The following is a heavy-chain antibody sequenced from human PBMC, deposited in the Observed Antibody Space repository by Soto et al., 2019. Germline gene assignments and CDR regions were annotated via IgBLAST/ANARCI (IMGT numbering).Heavy chain of an antibody. V-gene: IGHV4-31*03. CDR1: GGSISSGGYY. J-gene: IGHJ4*02. CDR3: AGAQSAYYDSSGYMSTLDY. D-gene: IGHD3-22*01. Sequence: SETLSLTCTVSGGSISSGGYYWSRIRQHPGKGQEWIGYIYYSGSTYYNPSLKSRVTISVDTSKNQFSLKLSSVTAADTAVYYSAGAQSAYYDSSGYMSTLDYWGQGTMVTVSS. CDR2: IYYSGST.